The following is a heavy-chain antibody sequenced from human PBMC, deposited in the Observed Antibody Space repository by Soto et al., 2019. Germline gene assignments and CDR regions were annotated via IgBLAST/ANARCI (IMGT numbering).Heavy chain of an antibody. J-gene: IGHJ4*02. Sequence: PSETLSLTCAVYGGSFSGYYWSWIRQPPGKGLEWIGEINHSGSTNYNPSLKSRVTISVDTSKNQFSLKLSSVTAADTAVYYCARVIPASVVVVAAPRTKIDYWGQGTLVTVSS. D-gene: IGHD2-15*01. CDR3: ARVIPASVVVVAAPRTKIDY. CDR2: INHSGST. V-gene: IGHV4-34*01. CDR1: GGSFSGYY.